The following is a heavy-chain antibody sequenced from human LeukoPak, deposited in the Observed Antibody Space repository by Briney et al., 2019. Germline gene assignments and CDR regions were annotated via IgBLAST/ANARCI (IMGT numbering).Heavy chain of an antibody. J-gene: IGHJ4*02. Sequence: ASVKVSCKASGYTFTSYYMHWVRQAPGQGLEWMGIINPSGGSTSYAQKFQGRVTMTRDTSTSTVCMELSGLRSEDTAVYYCVIPSPHDYWGQGTLVTVSS. D-gene: IGHD2-21*01. CDR1: GYTFTSYY. CDR2: INPSGGST. CDR3: VIPSPHDY. V-gene: IGHV1-46*01.